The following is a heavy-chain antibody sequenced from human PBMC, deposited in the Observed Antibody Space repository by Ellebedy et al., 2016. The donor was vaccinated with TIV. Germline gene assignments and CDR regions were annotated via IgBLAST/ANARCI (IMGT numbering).Heavy chain of an antibody. V-gene: IGHV1-18*01. CDR1: GYTFTSYV. D-gene: IGHD5-24*01. CDR2: ISAYNGDT. CDR3: AGGDVKYKGWLWFDP. Sequence: AASVKVSCKASGYTFTSYVITWVRQAPGQGLEWMGWISAYNGDTNYVQKLQGRVTMTTDTSTNTAYMELRSLRSDDTAVYYCAGGDVKYKGWLWFDPWGQGTLVTVSS. J-gene: IGHJ5*02.